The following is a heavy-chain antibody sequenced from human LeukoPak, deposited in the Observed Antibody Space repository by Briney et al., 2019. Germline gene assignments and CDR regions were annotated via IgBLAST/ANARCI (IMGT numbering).Heavy chain of an antibody. J-gene: IGHJ3*02. CDR2: IYPRDSDT. D-gene: IGHD2-8*02. CDR3: ARQGGRVGDPFDI. CDR1: GYSFTSYW. Sequence: GESLKISCEGLGYSFTSYWIGWARQMPGKGLEWMGIIYPRDSDTRYSPSFQGQVTISDDKSISTAYLQWSSLKASDTAMYYCARQGGRVGDPFDIWGQGTMVTVSS. V-gene: IGHV5-51*01.